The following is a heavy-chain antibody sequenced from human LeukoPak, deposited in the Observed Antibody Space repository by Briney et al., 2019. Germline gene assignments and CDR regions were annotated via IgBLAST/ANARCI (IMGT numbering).Heavy chain of an antibody. Sequence: GGSLRLSCAASGFTFSSYRMNWVRQAPGKGLEWVSCISSSSTYIYYADSVKGRFSISRDNAKNSLYLQMNSLRAEDTAVYYCARSPSGSSSRYFDPWGQGTLVTVSS. CDR1: GFTFSSYR. V-gene: IGHV3-21*04. CDR3: ARSPSGSSSRYFDP. J-gene: IGHJ5*02. CDR2: ISSSSTYI. D-gene: IGHD1-26*01.